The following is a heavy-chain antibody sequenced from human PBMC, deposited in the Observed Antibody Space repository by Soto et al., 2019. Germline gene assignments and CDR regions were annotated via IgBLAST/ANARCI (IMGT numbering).Heavy chain of an antibody. CDR2: LDYSGST. D-gene: IGHD3-9*01. J-gene: IGHJ4*02. CDR1: GGSITNSNFY. V-gene: IGHV4-39*01. CDR3: ARHPMVRDFDWLLYYDS. Sequence: SETLSLTCTVSGGSITNSNFYWGWFRQSPGQGLEWIGSLDYSGSTYYNPSLKSRVTVSVDTSKNQFSLKLRSVTAEDTAVYFCARHPMVRDFDWLLYYDSWGQGALVTVSS.